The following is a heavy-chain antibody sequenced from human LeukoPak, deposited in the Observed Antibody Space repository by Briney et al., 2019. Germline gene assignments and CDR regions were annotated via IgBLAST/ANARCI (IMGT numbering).Heavy chain of an antibody. V-gene: IGHV3-15*01. CDR2: IKSKTDGGTT. Sequence: GGSLRLSCAVSGFTFSNAWMNWVRQAPGKGLEWVGRIKSKTDGGTTDYAAPVTGRFSISRDDSKNTLYLQMNSLKTEDTAVYYCTTLYLGDGNDYWGQGTLVTVSS. J-gene: IGHJ4*02. D-gene: IGHD5-24*01. CDR3: TTLYLGDGNDY. CDR1: GFTFSNAW.